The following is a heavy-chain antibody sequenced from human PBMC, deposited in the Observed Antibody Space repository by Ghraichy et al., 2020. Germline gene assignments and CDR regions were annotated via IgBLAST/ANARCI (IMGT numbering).Heavy chain of an antibody. CDR3: ARGQEDIYYYYGMDV. V-gene: IGHV1-8*01. CDR2: MNPNSGNT. CDR1: GYTFTSYD. J-gene: IGHJ6*02. D-gene: IGHD2-15*01. Sequence: ASVKVSCKASGYTFTSYDINWVRQATGQGLEWMGWMNPNSGNTGYAQKFQGRVTMTRNTSISTAYMELSSLRSEDTAVYYCARGQEDIYYYYGMDVWGQGTTVTVSS.